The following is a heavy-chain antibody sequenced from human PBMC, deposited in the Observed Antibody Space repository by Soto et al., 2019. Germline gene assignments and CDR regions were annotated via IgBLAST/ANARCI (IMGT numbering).Heavy chain of an antibody. CDR3: ARDRGHKYYDFWSGYLPLGGMDV. Sequence: GGSLRLSCAASGFTFSSYEMNWVRQAPGKGLEWVSYISSSGSTIYYAASVKGRFTISRDNAKNSLYLQMNSLRAEDTAVYYCARDRGHKYYDFWSGYLPLGGMDVWGQGTTVTVSS. D-gene: IGHD3-3*01. CDR2: ISSSGSTI. CDR1: GFTFSSYE. J-gene: IGHJ6*02. V-gene: IGHV3-48*03.